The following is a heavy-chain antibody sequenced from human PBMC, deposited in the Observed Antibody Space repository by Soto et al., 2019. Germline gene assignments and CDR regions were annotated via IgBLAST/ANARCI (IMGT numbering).Heavy chain of an antibody. CDR3: TTDPPDCNSSSCPTRYYYYTMDV. CDR2: IKSKRDGGTI. D-gene: IGHD2-2*01. Sequence: EVQLVESGGGLVKPGGSLRLSCAASGFSFTDAWMSWVRQAPGKGLEWIGRIKSKRDGGTIDYAAPVKGRFTISRADAKNTPYLLMNSLKTEDTAVYYCTTDPPDCNSSSCPTRYYYYTMDVWGQGTTVTVSS. V-gene: IGHV3-15*01. J-gene: IGHJ6*01. CDR1: GFSFTDAW.